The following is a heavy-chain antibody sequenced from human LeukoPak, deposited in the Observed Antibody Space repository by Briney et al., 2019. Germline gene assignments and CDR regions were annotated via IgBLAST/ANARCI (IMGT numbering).Heavy chain of an antibody. CDR1: GYTLTSYD. Sequence: ASVNVSCKASGYTLTSYDINWVRQATGQGLEWMGWMNPNSGRTGYAQNFQGRITITRNTSISTAYMELSSLRSEGTAVYYCARDGSWGQPSTLWGQGSMVTVSS. V-gene: IGHV1-8*01. CDR2: MNPNSGRT. D-gene: IGHD7-27*01. J-gene: IGHJ3*01. CDR3: ARDGSWGQPSTL.